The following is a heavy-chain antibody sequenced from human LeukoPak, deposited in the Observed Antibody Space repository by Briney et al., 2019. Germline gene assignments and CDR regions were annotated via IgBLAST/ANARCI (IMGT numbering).Heavy chain of an antibody. CDR2: ITGSGGNT. Sequence: GGSLRLSCAASGFSFTKAWMNWVRQAPGKGLEWVSAITGSGGNTYYADSVKGRFTISRDNSKNTVFLQMNSLRAEDTAVYYCAKWGDYDVLTGYYVSDYWGQGILVTVSS. J-gene: IGHJ4*02. CDR3: AKWGDYDVLTGYYVSDY. D-gene: IGHD3-9*01. CDR1: GFSFTKAW. V-gene: IGHV3-23*01.